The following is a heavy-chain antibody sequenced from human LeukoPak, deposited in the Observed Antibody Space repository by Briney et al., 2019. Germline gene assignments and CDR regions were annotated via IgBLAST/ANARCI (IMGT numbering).Heavy chain of an antibody. CDR3: AKDPRDCSSTSCYTAAAGFDY. CDR2: KRYGGTNK. D-gene: IGHD2-2*02. J-gene: IGHJ4*02. CDR1: GFTFSSYG. V-gene: IGHV3-30*02. Sequence: GGSLRLSCAASGFTFSSYGMHWVRQAPGKGLEWVAFKRYGGTNKYYADSVKGRFTISRDNSRNTLYLQMSSLRAEDTAVYYCAKDPRDCSSTSCYTAAAGFDYWGQGTLVTVSS.